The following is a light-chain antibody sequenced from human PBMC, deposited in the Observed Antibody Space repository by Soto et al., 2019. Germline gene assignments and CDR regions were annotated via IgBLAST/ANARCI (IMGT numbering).Light chain of an antibody. Sequence: DIQMTQSPSTLSASVGDRVTITCRASQRMSSWLAWYQQKPGKAPKLLLYKASSLEGGVPSRFSGSGSGTEFTLTISSLQPDDFATYYCQQYSSYWTFGQGTKVEIK. V-gene: IGKV1-5*03. CDR3: QQYSSYWT. J-gene: IGKJ1*01. CDR2: KAS. CDR1: QRMSSW.